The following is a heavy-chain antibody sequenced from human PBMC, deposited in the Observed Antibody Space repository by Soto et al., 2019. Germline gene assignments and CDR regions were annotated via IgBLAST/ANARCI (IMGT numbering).Heavy chain of an antibody. J-gene: IGHJ4*02. V-gene: IGHV1-69*01. Sequence: QVHLVQSGAEVKKPGSSVKVSCKASGGTFSTSGISWVRQAPGQGLEWVGRIVPLLGTANYAQRFQGRVTITADESTSTGYMELRSLSSEDTAVYYCAREYSSGWSGYWGQGTLVTVSS. CDR3: AREYSSGWSGY. D-gene: IGHD6-19*01. CDR2: IVPLLGTA. CDR1: GGTFSTSG.